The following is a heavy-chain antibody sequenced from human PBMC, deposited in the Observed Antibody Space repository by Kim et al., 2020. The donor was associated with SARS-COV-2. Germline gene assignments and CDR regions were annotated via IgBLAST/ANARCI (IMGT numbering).Heavy chain of an antibody. Sequence: SETLSLTCAVYGGSFSGYYWSWIRQPPGKGLEWIGEINHSGSTNYNPSLKSRXTISVDTSKNQFSLKLSSVTAADTXXYXCXRGVRPSSYGMDVWGQGA. V-gene: IGHV4-34*01. CDR3: XRGVRPSSYGMDV. CDR2: INHSGST. CDR1: GGSFSGYY. J-gene: IGHJ6*02.